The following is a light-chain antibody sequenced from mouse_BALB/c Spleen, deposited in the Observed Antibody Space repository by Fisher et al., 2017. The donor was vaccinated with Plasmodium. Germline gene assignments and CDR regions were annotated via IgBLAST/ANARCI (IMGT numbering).Light chain of an antibody. CDR2: LVS. J-gene: IGKJ5*01. CDR3: SQSTHLPLT. CDR1: QSLLDSDGKTY. Sequence: VLTQSPLTLSVTSGQPASISCSSSQSLLDSDGKTYLNWLLQRPGQSPKRLISLVSKLDSGVPDRFTGSGSGTDFTLRISRVEAEDLGVYFCSQSTHLPLTFGAGTKLELK. V-gene: IGKV1-135*01.